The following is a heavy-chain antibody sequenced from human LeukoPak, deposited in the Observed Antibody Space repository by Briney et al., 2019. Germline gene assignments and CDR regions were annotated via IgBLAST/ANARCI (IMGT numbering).Heavy chain of an antibody. D-gene: IGHD3-10*01. CDR2: IYYSGST. CDR3: ARARGAKWYYFDY. Sequence: SETLSLTCTVSGGSISSYYWSWIRQPPGKGLKWIGYIYYSGSTNYNPSLKSRVTISVDTSKNQFSLKLSSVTAADTAVYYCARARGAKWYYFDYWGQGTLVNVSS. V-gene: IGHV4-59*01. CDR1: GGSISSYY. J-gene: IGHJ4*02.